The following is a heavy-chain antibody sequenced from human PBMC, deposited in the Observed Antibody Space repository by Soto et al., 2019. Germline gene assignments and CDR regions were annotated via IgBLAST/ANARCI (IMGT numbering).Heavy chain of an antibody. J-gene: IGHJ6*02. V-gene: IGHV3-21*01. D-gene: IGHD6-13*01. CDR1: GFTFSSYS. CDR3: ASLAAAGSRPGQYYYYYGTDV. Sequence: GSLRLSCAASGFTFSSYSMNWVRQAPGKGLEWVSSISSSSSYIYYADSVKGRFTISRDNAKNSLYLQMNSLRAEDTAVYYCASLAAAGSRPGQYYYYYGTDVWGQGTTVTVSS. CDR2: ISSSSSYI.